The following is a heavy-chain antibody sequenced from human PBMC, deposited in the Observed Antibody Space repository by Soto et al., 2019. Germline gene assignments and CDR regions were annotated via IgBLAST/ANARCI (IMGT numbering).Heavy chain of an antibody. D-gene: IGHD3-16*01. CDR3: GRDTTTFPYYYGMDV. J-gene: IGHJ6*02. CDR2: IIPTLGKP. V-gene: IGHV1-69*08. Sequence: VQLVQSGAEVKKPGSSVKVSCKASGGNFNSHNINWVRQAPGQGLEWMGRIIPTLGKPNYAQKFQGRVTISADTSTSTAYMELSSLNSDDTAVYYCGRDTTTFPYYYGMDVWGQGTTVTFSS. CDR1: GGNFNSHN.